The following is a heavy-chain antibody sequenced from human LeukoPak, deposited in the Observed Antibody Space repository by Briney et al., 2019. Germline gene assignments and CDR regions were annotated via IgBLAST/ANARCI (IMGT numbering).Heavy chain of an antibody. Sequence: ETLSLTCTVSGYSISSGYYWGWIRQPPGKGLEWVGRIKSKTDGGTTDYAAPVKGRFTISRDDSKNTLYLQMNSLKTEDTAVYYCTTDSEYYDFWSGYSDTDAFDIWGQGTMVTVSS. CDR2: IKSKTDGGTT. D-gene: IGHD3-3*01. CDR1: GYSISSGYY. J-gene: IGHJ3*02. CDR3: TTDSEYYDFWSGYSDTDAFDI. V-gene: IGHV3-15*01.